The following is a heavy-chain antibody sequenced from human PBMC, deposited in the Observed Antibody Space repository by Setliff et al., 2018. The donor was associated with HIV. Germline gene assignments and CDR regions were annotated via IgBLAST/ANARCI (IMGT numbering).Heavy chain of an antibody. Sequence: GGSLRLSCKATGFSFSLYAMSWVRQAPGKGLEWVSSISGSGTDIKYADSVKGRFTISRDNAKNSLYLQMNSLRVDDTAVYYCTPQWPVGYWGQGTLVTVSS. D-gene: IGHD6-19*01. V-gene: IGHV3-21*01. CDR3: TPQWPVGY. CDR2: ISGSGTDI. CDR1: GFSFSLYA. J-gene: IGHJ4*02.